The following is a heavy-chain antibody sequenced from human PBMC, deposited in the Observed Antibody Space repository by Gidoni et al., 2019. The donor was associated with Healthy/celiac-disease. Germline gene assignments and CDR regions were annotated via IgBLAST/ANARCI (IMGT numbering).Heavy chain of an antibody. V-gene: IGHV3-23*01. CDR1: GFPFSSYA. J-gene: IGHJ4*02. D-gene: IGHD6-13*01. Sequence: EVQLLESGGGLVQPGGSLSLPCRASGFPFSSYAMSWVPQAQVKGLEWVSAISGSGGSTYYADSVKGRFTISRDNSKNTLYLQMNSLRAEDTAVYYCAKVGRSWLLPFDYWGQGTLVTVSS. CDR2: ISGSGGST. CDR3: AKVGRSWLLPFDY.